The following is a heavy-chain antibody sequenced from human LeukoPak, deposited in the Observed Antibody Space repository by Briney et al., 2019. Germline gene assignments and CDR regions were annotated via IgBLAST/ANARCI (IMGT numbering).Heavy chain of an antibody. CDR3: ARGGAARLHFQN. Sequence: SETLSLTCTVSGGSISTTTYYWGWIRQPPGKGLEWIGSIYYSGSTYYNPSLKSRVTISIDTSKNQFSLNLNSVTAADTAVYYCARGGAARLHFQNWGQGTLVTVSS. J-gene: IGHJ1*01. V-gene: IGHV4-39*07. CDR1: GGSISTTTYY. CDR2: IYYSGST. D-gene: IGHD6-6*01.